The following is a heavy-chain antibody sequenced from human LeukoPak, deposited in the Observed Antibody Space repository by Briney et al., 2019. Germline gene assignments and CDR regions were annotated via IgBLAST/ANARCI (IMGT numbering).Heavy chain of an antibody. J-gene: IGHJ4*02. CDR3: SGLKGGDDC. CDR1: GFTFSDSA. CDR2: IRSKAQNYVT. V-gene: IGHV3-73*01. Sequence: GGSLKLSCSASGFTFSDSAMHWVRQASGKGLEWVGHIRSKAQNYVTAYAASVRGRFTISRDDSKNTAYLQMNSLKTEDTAVYYCSGLKGGDDCWGQGALVTVSS. D-gene: IGHD3-16*01.